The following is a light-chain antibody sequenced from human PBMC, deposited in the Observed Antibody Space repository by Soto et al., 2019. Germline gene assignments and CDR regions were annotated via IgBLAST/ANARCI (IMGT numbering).Light chain of an antibody. CDR1: QSLRSS. CDR2: DAS. Sequence: ETMMTQSPDTLSVSLGERATLSCRASQSLRSSLAWYQQKPGQAPRLLIYDASTRATGVPARFSGSGSGTDFTLTISSLEPEDAAVYYCQQRSNWPPITFGQGTRLEIK. CDR3: QQRSNWPPIT. V-gene: IGKV3-11*01. J-gene: IGKJ5*01.